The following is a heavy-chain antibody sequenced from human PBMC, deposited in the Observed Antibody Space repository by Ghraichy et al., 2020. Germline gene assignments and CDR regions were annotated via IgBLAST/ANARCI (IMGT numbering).Heavy chain of an antibody. CDR2: ISGSGGST. CDR1: GFTFSSYA. J-gene: IGHJ4*02. D-gene: IGHD6-6*01. V-gene: IGHV3-23*01. Sequence: GGFLRLSCAASGFTFSSYAMSWVRQAPGKGLEWVSAISGSGGSTYYADSVKGRFTISRDNSKNTLYLQMNSLRAEDTAVYYCAKDLGYSSSSEDYWGQGTLVTVSS. CDR3: AKDLGYSSSSEDY.